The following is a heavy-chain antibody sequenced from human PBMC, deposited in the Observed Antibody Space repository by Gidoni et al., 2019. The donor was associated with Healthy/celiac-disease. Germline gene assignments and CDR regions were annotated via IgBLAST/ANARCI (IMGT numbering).Heavy chain of an antibody. CDR3: ARDHSGWYGYFDY. V-gene: IGHV3-30*01. Sequence: QVQLVESGGGVVQPGRSLRLSCAASGFTFSSYAMHWVRQAPGKGLEWVAVISYDGSNKYYADSVKGRFTISRDNSKNTLYLQMNSLRAEDTAVYYCARDHSGWYGYFDYWGQGTLVTVSS. J-gene: IGHJ4*02. CDR2: ISYDGSNK. CDR1: GFTFSSYA. D-gene: IGHD6-19*01.